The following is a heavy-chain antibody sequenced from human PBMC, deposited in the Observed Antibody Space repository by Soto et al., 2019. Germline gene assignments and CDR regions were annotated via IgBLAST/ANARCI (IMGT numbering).Heavy chain of an antibody. D-gene: IGHD3-3*01. V-gene: IGHV1-18*01. J-gene: IGHJ6*03. Sequence: GASVKVSCKASGYTFTSYGISWVRQAPGQGLEWMGWISAYNGNTNYAQKLQGRVTMTTDTSTSTAYMELRSLRSEDTAVYYCARGYDFWSGYYPLSDYYYMDVWGKGTTVTVSS. CDR3: ARGYDFWSGYYPLSDYYYMDV. CDR1: GYTFTSYG. CDR2: ISAYNGNT.